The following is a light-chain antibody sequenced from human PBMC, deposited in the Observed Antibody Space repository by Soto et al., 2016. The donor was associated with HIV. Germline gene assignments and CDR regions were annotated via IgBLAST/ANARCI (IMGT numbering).Light chain of an antibody. CDR2: RAS. Sequence: DIQMTQSPSTLSASVGDRVTITCRASQSISSWLAWYQQNPGKAPNLLIYRASTLPSGVPSRFSGSGSGTEFTLTISSLQPDDFATYYCQQYNSYSRTFGQGTKVEIK. CDR1: QSISSW. CDR3: QQYNSYSRT. J-gene: IGKJ1*01. V-gene: IGKV1-5*03.